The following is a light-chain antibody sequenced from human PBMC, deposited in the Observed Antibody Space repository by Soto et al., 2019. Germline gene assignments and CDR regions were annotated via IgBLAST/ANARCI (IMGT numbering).Light chain of an antibody. V-gene: IGKV1-9*01. J-gene: IGKJ4*01. CDR1: QGIKSY. Sequence: DIQMTQSPSSLSASVGDRVTITCRASQGIKSYLAWYQQKPGKAPKVMIYAASTLQSGVPSRFSGSGSGTDFTLTISSLQPEDFETDYCQQLNSYPLTFGGGTQVDIK. CDR2: AAS. CDR3: QQLNSYPLT.